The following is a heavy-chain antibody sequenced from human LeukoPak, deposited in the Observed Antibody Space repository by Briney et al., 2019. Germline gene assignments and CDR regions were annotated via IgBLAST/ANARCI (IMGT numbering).Heavy chain of an antibody. CDR2: ISYDGSNK. D-gene: IGHD3-10*01. V-gene: IGHV3-30*18. CDR3: AKDQSITMVRGVPDY. CDR1: GFTFSSYG. Sequence: EGSLRLSCAASGFTFSSYGMHWVRQAPGKGLEWVAVISYDGSNKYYADSVKGRFTISRDNSKNTLYLQMNSLRAEDTAVYYCAKDQSITMVRGVPDYWGQGTLVTVSS. J-gene: IGHJ4*02.